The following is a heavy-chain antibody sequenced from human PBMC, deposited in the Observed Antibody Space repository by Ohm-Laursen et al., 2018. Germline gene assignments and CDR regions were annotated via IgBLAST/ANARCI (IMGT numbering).Heavy chain of an antibody. CDR3: ARDFSIVVAAVSDY. CDR2: ISAYNGNT. J-gene: IGHJ4*02. CDR1: GYTFTSYG. D-gene: IGHD2-2*01. V-gene: IGHV1-18*01. Sequence: ASVKVSCKASGYTFTSYGISWVRQAPGQGLEWMGWISAYNGNTNYAQKLQGRVTMTTDTSTSTAYMELRSLRSDDTAVYYCARDFSIVVAAVSDYWGQGTLVTVSS.